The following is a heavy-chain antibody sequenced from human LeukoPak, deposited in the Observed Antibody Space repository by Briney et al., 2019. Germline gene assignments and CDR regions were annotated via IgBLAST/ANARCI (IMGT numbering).Heavy chain of an antibody. CDR3: ARSCSSTSCPLLLIDAFDI. D-gene: IGHD2-2*01. CDR1: GGSISSYY. V-gene: IGHV4-4*07. J-gene: IGHJ3*02. CDR2: IYTSGST. Sequence: SETLSLTCTVSGGSISSYYWSWIRQPAGKGLEWIGRIYTSGSTNYNPSLKSRVTMSVDTSKNQFSLKLSSVTAADTAVYYCARSCSSTSCPLLLIDAFDIWGQGTMVTVSS.